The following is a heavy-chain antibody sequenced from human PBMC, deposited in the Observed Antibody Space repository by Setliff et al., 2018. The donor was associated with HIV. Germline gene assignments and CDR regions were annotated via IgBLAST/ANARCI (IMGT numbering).Heavy chain of an antibody. CDR1: GESFSGYY. D-gene: IGHD2-8*01. CDR2: INHSGRA. Sequence: SETLSLTCAVYGESFSGYYWSWIRQPAGKGLEWLGEINHSGRAKYNPSLKSRVTISVDTSKNQFSLRLSSVAAADTAVYYCARGAPYCNHGIFHLFDYWGQGNLVTVSS. J-gene: IGHJ4*02. V-gene: IGHV4-34*01. CDR3: ARGAPYCNHGIFHLFDY.